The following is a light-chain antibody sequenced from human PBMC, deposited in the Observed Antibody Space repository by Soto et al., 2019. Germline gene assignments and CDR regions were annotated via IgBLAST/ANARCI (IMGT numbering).Light chain of an antibody. CDR3: SSYTTSNTVV. CDR2: EVS. CDR1: TSDIGNYKY. J-gene: IGLJ3*02. Sequence: QSALTQPASVSGSPGQSITISCTGTTSDIGNYKYVSWYQQHPGKAPKLIIYEVSNRPSRVSDRFSGSKCGNTASLTVSGLQPEDEADYHCSSYTTSNTVVFGGGTKLTVL. V-gene: IGLV2-14*01.